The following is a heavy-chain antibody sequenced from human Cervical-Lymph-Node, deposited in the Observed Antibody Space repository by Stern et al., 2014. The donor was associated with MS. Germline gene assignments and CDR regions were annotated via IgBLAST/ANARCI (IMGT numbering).Heavy chain of an antibody. CDR3: ARGVVSNRAAATLHNLFDP. J-gene: IGHJ5*02. V-gene: IGHV1-69*09. Sequence: QVQLVQSGAEVKKPGSSMNVSCKTSGGTFTSSYSITWMRQAPGRGLEWMGRIIPILGLANYAQKFQDRVIITADTSTSTAYLELSSLRSEDTGVYYCARGVVSNRAAATLHNLFDPWGQGTLITVSS. CDR1: GGTFTSSYS. D-gene: IGHD2-15*01. CDR2: IIPILGLA.